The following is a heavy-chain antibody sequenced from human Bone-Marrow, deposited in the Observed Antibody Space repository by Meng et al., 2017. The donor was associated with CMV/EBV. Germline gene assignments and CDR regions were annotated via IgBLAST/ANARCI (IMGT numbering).Heavy chain of an antibody. CDR3: ARDLSVLGPRYYYGMDV. CDR2: ITWNSGNI. D-gene: IGHD3-16*01. V-gene: IGHV3-9*01. Sequence: SLKISCVASGFTFDDYAMHWVRQAPGKGLEWVSGITWNSGNIEYADSVKGRFTISRDNAKNSLYLQMNSLRAEDTAVYYCARDLSVLGPRYYYGMDVWGQGTTVTVSS. CDR1: GFTFDDYA. J-gene: IGHJ6*02.